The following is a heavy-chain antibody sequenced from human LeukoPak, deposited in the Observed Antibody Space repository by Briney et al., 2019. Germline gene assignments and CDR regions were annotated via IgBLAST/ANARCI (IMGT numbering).Heavy chain of an antibody. J-gene: IGHJ6*03. CDR3: ARVYDSSGYYYYYYYMDV. Sequence: SETLSLTCTVSGGSISSGGYYWSWIRQPPGKGLEWIGYIYYTGSTTYNPSLKSRVTISVDTSKNQFSLKLSSVTAADTAVYCCARVYDSSGYYYYYYYMDVWGKGTTVTVSS. CDR1: GGSISSGGYY. D-gene: IGHD3-22*01. V-gene: IGHV4-61*08. CDR2: IYYTGST.